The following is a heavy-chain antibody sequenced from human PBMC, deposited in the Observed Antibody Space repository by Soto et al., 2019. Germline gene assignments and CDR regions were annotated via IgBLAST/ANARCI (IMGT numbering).Heavy chain of an antibody. CDR1: GGTVYGSY. Sequence: KPSDSLALTCAVYGGTVYGSYWDWIRQPPGKGLEWIGEINHTGGTHYNPSLKSRVTMSVDTSKNQFSLRLSSVTAADTAIYYCATRITVFGLLIPPFDPWGQGTQVTVSS. CDR3: ATRITVFGLLIPPFDP. V-gene: IGHV4-34*08. CDR2: INHTGGT. D-gene: IGHD3-3*01. J-gene: IGHJ5*02.